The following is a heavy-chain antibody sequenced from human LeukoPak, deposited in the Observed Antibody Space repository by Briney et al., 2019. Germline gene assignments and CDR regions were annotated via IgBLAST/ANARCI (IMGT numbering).Heavy chain of an antibody. J-gene: IGHJ4*02. CDR3: ARDRLT. V-gene: IGHV3-7*01. CDR2: IDQDGRQK. CDR1: GFTFSASW. Sequence: EGSLRLSCAASGFTFSASWMNWVRQAPATGLEWVASIDQDGRQKFYVDSVKGRFTISRDNAKNSLYLHLSSLRAEDTAVYYCARDRLTWGQGTLVTVSS. D-gene: IGHD4/OR15-4a*01.